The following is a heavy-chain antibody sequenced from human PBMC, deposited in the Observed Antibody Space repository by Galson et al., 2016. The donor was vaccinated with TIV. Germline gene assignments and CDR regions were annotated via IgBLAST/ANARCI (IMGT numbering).Heavy chain of an antibody. J-gene: IGHJ4*02. CDR1: GYTLSDLS. D-gene: IGHD3-9*01. CDR3: ANARLGIVNYFDS. CDR2: FDPENDRA. V-gene: IGHV1-24*01. Sequence: SVKVSCKVSGYTLSDLSMHWVRQAPGKGLEWMGGFDPENDRAIYAQRFKGRVTMTPDTSTDTSSLELRRLRSDDTAVYFCANARLGIVNYFDSWGQGTLFTVSS.